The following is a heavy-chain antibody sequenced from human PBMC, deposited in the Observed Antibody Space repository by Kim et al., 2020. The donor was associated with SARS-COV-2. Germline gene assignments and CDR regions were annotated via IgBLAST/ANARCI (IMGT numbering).Heavy chain of an antibody. Sequence: SLMGRVTISVGTSKNQFSLKLSSVTAADTAVYYCAGALRDSSSWYYFDYWGQGTLVTVSS. J-gene: IGHJ4*02. D-gene: IGHD6-13*01. CDR3: AGALRDSSSWYYFDY. V-gene: IGHV4-31*02.